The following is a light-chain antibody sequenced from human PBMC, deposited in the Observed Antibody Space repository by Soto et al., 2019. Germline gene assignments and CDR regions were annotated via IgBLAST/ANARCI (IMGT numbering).Light chain of an antibody. Sequence: VLTQSPDTLSLSPVEIATLSGRAIQSVTTYLAWYQQKPGQAPRLLIYDASNRGTGIPARFSGSGSGTDFTLTISSLEPEDFAVYYCQQRSNWPPLISFGQGTRLEIK. CDR1: QSVTTY. J-gene: IGKJ5*01. CDR3: QQRSNWPPLIS. V-gene: IGKV3-11*01. CDR2: DAS.